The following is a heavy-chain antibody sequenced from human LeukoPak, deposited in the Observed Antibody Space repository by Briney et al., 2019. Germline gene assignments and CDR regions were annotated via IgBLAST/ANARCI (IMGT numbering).Heavy chain of an antibody. D-gene: IGHD2-2*01. CDR2: IKQDGSEK. CDR3: ARVPIVVVPAALWPDNNWFDP. Sequence: PGGSLRLSCAASGFTFSSYWMSWVRQAPGKGLEWVANIKQDGSEKYYVDSVKGRFTISRDNAKNSLYLQMNSLRAEDTAVYYCARVPIVVVPAALWPDNNWFDPWGQGTLVTVSS. CDR1: GFTFSSYW. V-gene: IGHV3-7*01. J-gene: IGHJ5*02.